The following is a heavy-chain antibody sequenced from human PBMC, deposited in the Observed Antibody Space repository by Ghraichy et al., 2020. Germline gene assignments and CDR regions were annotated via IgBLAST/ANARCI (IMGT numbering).Heavy chain of an antibody. CDR1: GFTFSSYS. CDR3: ARDRNSISYGMDV. D-gene: IGHD2/OR15-2a*01. Sequence: GGSLRLSCAASGFTFSSYSMKWVRQAPGKGLEWVSYISDTSRDIYYADSVKGRFTISRDNAKNALYLQMNSLRAEDTGVYYCARDRNSISYGMDVWGQGTTVTVSS. J-gene: IGHJ6*02. CDR2: ISDTSRDI. V-gene: IGHV3-21*01.